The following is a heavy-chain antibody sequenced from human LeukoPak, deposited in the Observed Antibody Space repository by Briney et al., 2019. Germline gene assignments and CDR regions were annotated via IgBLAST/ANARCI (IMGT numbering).Heavy chain of an antibody. CDR2: INPNSGGT. V-gene: IGHV1-2*02. J-gene: IGHJ5*02. CDR1: GYTFTGYY. CDR3: ARDQTDLGANWFDP. D-gene: IGHD3-16*01. Sequence: ASVKVSCKASGYTFTGYYMHWVRQAPGHGLEWMGWINPNSGGTNYAQKFQGRVTMTRDTSISTAYMELSRLRSDDTAVYYCARDQTDLGANWFDPWGQGTLVTVSS.